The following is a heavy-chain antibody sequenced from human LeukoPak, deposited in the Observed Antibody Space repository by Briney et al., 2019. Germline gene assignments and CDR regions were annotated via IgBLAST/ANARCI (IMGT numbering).Heavy chain of an antibody. V-gene: IGHV3-7*01. CDR1: GFTFGSW. J-gene: IGHJ4*02. D-gene: IGHD3-22*01. CDR2: IKQDGSEK. CDR3: YDTSGH. Sequence: GGSLRLSCTASGFTFGSWIIWVRQAPRKGLEWVASIKQDGSEKYYLDSVKGRFTMSRDSAKNSLCLQMSSLRAEDTAVYYCYDTSGHWGQGTLVTVSS.